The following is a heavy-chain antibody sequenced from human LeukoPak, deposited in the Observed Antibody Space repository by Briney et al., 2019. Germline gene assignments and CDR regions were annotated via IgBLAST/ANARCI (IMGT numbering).Heavy chain of an antibody. Sequence: GASVKVSCKASGYTCIGYYMHWVRQAPGQGLEWMGWINPNSGGTNYAQKFQGRVTVTRDTSIITAYMELRRLRADATAVYYCARGRADPTGSVSYYHGMHVWGQGTSDSVSS. V-gene: IGHV1-2*02. CDR3: ARGRADPTGSVSYYHGMHV. J-gene: IGHJ6*02. CDR1: GYTCIGYY. CDR2: INPNSGGT. D-gene: IGHD1-1*01.